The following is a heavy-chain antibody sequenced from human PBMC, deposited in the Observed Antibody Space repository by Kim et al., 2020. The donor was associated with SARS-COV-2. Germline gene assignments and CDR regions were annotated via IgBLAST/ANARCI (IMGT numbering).Heavy chain of an antibody. CDR2: T. V-gene: IGHV4-4*07. Sequence: TNYTPSRKSRVIMSVDTTKNQFSLKLTSGTAADTAVYYCARETEYNWFDTWGQGTLVIVSS. CDR3: ARETEYNWFDT. J-gene: IGHJ5*02.